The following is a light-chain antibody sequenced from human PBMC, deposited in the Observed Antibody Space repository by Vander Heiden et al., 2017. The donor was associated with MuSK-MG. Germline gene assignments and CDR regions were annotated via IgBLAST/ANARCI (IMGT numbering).Light chain of an antibody. CDR1: QSVTSNY. CDR2: GAS. Sequence: ELVLTQSPGTLSLSPGESATLSCRASQSVTSNYLAWYQQKPGQAPRLLIYGASRRATGIPDRFSGSGSGTDFTLTISRLEPEDFAVYYCQGYGSSPATFGGGTKVEIK. CDR3: QGYGSSPAT. V-gene: IGKV3-20*01. J-gene: IGKJ4*01.